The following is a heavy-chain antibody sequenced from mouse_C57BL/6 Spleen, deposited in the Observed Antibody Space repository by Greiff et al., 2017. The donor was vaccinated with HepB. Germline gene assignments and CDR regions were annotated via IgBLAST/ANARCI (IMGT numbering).Heavy chain of an antibody. CDR3: TRRANWAYWYFDV. CDR1: GYTFTDYE. Sequence: QVHVKQSGAELVRPGASVTLSCKASGYTFTDYEMHWVKQTPVHGLEWIGAIDPETGGTAYNQKFKGKAILTADKSSSTAYMELRSLTSEDSAVYYCTRRANWAYWYFDVWGTGTTVTVSS. D-gene: IGHD4-1*01. V-gene: IGHV1-15*01. CDR2: IDPETGGT. J-gene: IGHJ1*03.